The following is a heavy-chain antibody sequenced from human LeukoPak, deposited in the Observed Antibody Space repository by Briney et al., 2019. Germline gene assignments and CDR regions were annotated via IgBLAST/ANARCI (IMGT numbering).Heavy chain of an antibody. CDR1: GGSFSGYY. J-gene: IGHJ4*02. V-gene: IGHV4-34*01. CDR2: INHSGST. Sequence: PSETLSLTCAVYGGSFSGYYWSWIRQPPGKGLEWIGEINHSGSTNYNPSLKSRVTISVDTSKNQFSLKLSSVTAADTAVYYCARRRNADYWGQGTLVTVSS. CDR3: ARRRNADY.